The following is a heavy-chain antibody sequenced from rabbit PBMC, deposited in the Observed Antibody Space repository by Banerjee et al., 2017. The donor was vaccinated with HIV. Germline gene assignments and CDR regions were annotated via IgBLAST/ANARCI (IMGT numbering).Heavy chain of an antibody. CDR2: IAGSSSGFT. D-gene: IGHD3-1*01. CDR1: GFSFSSSDY. Sequence: QQQLVESGGGLVQPEGSLTLTCKASGFSFSSSDYMCWVRQAPGKGLEWISCIAGSSSGFTYSATWAKGRFTISKTSSTTVTLQMTSLTAADTATYFCARDLPGAIGWNFYLWGPGTLVTV. J-gene: IGHJ4*01. CDR3: ARDLPGAIGWNFYL. V-gene: IGHV1S45*01.